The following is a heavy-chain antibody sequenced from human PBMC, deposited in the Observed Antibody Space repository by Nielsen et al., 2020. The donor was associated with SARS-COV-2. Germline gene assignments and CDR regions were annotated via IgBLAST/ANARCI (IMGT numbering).Heavy chain of an antibody. CDR3: ARGGPWTLFYYYYGMDV. V-gene: IGHV4-39*07. Sequence: SETLSLTCTVSGGSISSGGYYWSWIRQPPGKGLEWIGEINHSGSTNYNPSLKSRVTISVDTSKNQFSLKLSSVTAADTAVYYCARGGPWTLFYYYYGMDVWGQGTTVTVSS. J-gene: IGHJ6*02. CDR2: INHSGST. D-gene: IGHD3/OR15-3a*01. CDR1: GGSISSGGYY.